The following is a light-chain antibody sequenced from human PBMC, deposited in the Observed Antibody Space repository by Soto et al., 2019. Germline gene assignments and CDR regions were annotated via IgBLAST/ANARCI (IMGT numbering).Light chain of an antibody. J-gene: IGKJ5*01. CDR2: GAS. CDR3: QQYGSSPIT. CDR1: QIVSSSY. V-gene: IGKV3-20*01. Sequence: EIVMTHSPATLSVSPGGRATLSCRASQIVSSSYLAWYQQKPGQAPRLLIYGASTRATGIPDRFSGSGSGTDFTLTISRLEPEDFAVYYCQQYGSSPITFGQGTRLEIK.